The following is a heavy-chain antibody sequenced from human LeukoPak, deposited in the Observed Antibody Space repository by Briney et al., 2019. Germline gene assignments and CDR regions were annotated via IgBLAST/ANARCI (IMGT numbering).Heavy chain of an antibody. CDR3: TRGNYYYGSADYFLDY. V-gene: IGHV3-74*03. CDR1: GFTFDSYW. D-gene: IGHD3-10*01. Sequence: PGGSLRLSCAASGFTFDSYWMHWVRQAPGKGLVWVSSIYSDGRTITYAASVKGRFTTSTDNAKKTLRLQMNSLRVDDTAVYFCTRGNYYYGSADYFLDYWGQGTLVTVSS. J-gene: IGHJ4*02. CDR2: IYSDGRTI.